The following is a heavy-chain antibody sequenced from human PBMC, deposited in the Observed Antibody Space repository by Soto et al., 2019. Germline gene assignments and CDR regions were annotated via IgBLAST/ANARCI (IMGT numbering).Heavy chain of an antibody. CDR3: AKYGYSYGYVPWGLYYYYGMDV. V-gene: IGHV3-23*01. CDR2: ISGSGGST. CDR1: GFTFSSYA. J-gene: IGHJ6*02. D-gene: IGHD5-18*01. Sequence: PGGSLRLSCAASGFTFSSYAMSWVRQAPGKGLEWVSAISGSGGSTYYADSVKGRFTISRDNSKNTLYLQMNSLRAEDTAVYYCAKYGYSYGYVPWGLYYYYGMDVWGQGTTVTVSS.